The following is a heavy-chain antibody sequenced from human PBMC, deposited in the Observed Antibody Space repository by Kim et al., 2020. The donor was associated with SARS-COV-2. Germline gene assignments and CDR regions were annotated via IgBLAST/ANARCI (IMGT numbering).Heavy chain of an antibody. D-gene: IGHD3-16*01. Sequence: SVKVSCKTSGFTFSSSAVQWVRQTRGQRLEWIGWIVVDRGNTDYGQKFQERVTTTRDMSTSTAFMELRSLRTEDTAVYYCAAALLGGYFEFWGQGSLVTVSS. CDR1: GFTFSSSA. J-gene: IGHJ4*02. CDR2: IVVDRGNT. CDR3: AAALLGGYFEF. V-gene: IGHV1-58*01.